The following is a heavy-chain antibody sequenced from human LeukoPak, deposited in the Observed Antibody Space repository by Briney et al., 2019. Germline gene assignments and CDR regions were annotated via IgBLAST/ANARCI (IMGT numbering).Heavy chain of an antibody. CDR2: LSGSGDYT. V-gene: IGHV3-23*01. D-gene: IGHD6-13*01. CDR3: AKFGSSSWYAMGY. J-gene: IGHJ4*02. CDR1: GFAFSSYA. Sequence: GGSLRLSCAASGFAFSSYAMTWVRQAPGKGLEWVSGLSGSGDYTYYADSVRGRFTISRDNSKNTLYLQMNSLRAEDTAVYYCAKFGSSSWYAMGYWGQGTLVTVSS.